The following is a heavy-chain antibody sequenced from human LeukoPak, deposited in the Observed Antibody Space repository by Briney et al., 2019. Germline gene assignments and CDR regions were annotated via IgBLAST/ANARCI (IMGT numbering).Heavy chain of an antibody. Sequence: ASVKVSCKASGYTFTSYGISWVRQAPGQGLEWMGWISAYNGNTNYAQRLQGRVTMTTDTSTSTAYMELRSLRSDDTAVYYCARGGYCSSTSCYGSDYWGQGTLVTVSS. CDR2: ISAYNGNT. J-gene: IGHJ4*02. V-gene: IGHV1-18*01. CDR1: GYTFTSYG. D-gene: IGHD2-2*01. CDR3: ARGGYCSSTSCYGSDY.